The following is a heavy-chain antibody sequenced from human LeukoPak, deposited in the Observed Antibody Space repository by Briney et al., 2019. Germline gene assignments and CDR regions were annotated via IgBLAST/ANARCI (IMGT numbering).Heavy chain of an antibody. Sequence: SETLSLTCTVSGGSFSNYYWSWVRQSPGKGLEWIGYIYYSGSTNYNPSLKSRVTISVDTSNDQFSLKLSSVTAADAAVYYCARDTNYHYYGMDVWGQGTTVTVSS. CDR2: IYYSGST. CDR3: ARDTNYHYYGMDV. V-gene: IGHV4-59*12. J-gene: IGHJ6*02. CDR1: GGSFSNYY.